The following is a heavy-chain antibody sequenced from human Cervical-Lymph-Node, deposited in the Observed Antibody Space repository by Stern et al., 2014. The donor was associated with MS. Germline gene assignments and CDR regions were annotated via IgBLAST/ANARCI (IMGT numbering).Heavy chain of an antibody. CDR2: VWYDGSNK. V-gene: IGHV3-33*01. CDR3: ARGHFGYDYGDYRGFDY. J-gene: IGHJ4*02. Sequence: VQLVESGGGVVQPGRSLRLSCEASGFRFSDYAMHWVRQTPGRGLEWVASVWYDGSNKDYPDSVKGRFAISRDTSKSMLYLQMSSLRADDTAVYYCARGHFGYDYGDYRGFDYWGQRALVAVSS. CDR1: GFRFSDYA. D-gene: IGHD4-17*01.